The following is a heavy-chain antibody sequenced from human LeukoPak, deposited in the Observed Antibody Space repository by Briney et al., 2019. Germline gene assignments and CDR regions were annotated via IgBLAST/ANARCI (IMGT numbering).Heavy chain of an antibody. CDR1: GGSISSYY. Sequence: SETLSLTCTVSGGSISSYYWSWIRQPAGKGLEWIGRIYTSGSTNYNPSLKSRVTMSVDTSKSQLSLKLSSVTAADTAVYYCARELYPGSVGIAVAGKEVGYYYMDVWGKGTTVTVSS. J-gene: IGHJ6*03. CDR2: IYTSGST. V-gene: IGHV4-4*07. CDR3: ARELYPGSVGIAVAGKEVGYYYMDV. D-gene: IGHD6-19*01.